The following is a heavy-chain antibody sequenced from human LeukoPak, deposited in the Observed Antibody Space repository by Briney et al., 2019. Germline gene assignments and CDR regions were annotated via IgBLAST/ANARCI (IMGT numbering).Heavy chain of an antibody. D-gene: IGHD4-17*01. J-gene: IGHJ4*02. CDR3: AKGVYRDSLGVVDY. Sequence: GGSLRLSCAASGFTFNNYAMSWVRQAPGKGLEWVSAISGSGGTTYYADSVKGRFTISRDDSKNTLDLQIKSLRAEDTAVYYCAKGVYRDSLGVVDYWGQGTLVTVSS. CDR1: GFTFNNYA. V-gene: IGHV3-23*01. CDR2: ISGSGGTT.